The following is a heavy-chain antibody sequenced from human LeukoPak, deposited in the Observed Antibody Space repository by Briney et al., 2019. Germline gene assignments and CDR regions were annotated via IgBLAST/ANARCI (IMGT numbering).Heavy chain of an antibody. Sequence: ASVKVSCKASGGTFTSYAISWVRQAPGHGLEWMGGIIPNFGTANYAQNFQGRVTITANESTSTAYKELSRLRSEDTAVYYCALTGSGGPGSDFDYWGQGTLVTVPS. CDR2: IIPNFGTA. V-gene: IGHV1-69*13. J-gene: IGHJ4*02. CDR1: GGTFTSYA. D-gene: IGHD1-14*01. CDR3: ALTGSGGPGSDFDY.